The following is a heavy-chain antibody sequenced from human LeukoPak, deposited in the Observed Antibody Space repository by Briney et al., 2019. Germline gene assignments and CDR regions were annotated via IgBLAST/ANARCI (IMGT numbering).Heavy chain of an antibody. CDR3: AREEVEAVAGKHPHYYYYYGMDV. J-gene: IGHJ6*02. Sequence: ASVKVSCKASGGTFSSYAISWVRQAPGQGLEWMGGIIPIFGTANYAQKFQGRVTITADESTSTAYMELSSLRSEDTAVYYCAREEVEAVAGKHPHYYYYYGMDVWGQGTTVTVSS. CDR2: IIPIFGTA. D-gene: IGHD6-19*01. V-gene: IGHV1-69*13. CDR1: GGTFSSYA.